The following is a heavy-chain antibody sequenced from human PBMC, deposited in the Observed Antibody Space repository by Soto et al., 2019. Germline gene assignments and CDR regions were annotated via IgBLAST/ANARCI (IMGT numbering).Heavy chain of an antibody. CDR3: ARGGRYTFDY. V-gene: IGHV4-30-4*01. J-gene: IGHJ4*02. Sequence: SETLSLTCTVSGGSISSGDYYWSWIRQPPGKGLEWIGYIYYSGSTYYNPSLKSRVTILVDTSKNQFSLKLSSVTAADTAVYYCARGGRYTFDYWGQGTLVTVSS. CDR2: IYYSGST. CDR1: GGSISSGDYY. D-gene: IGHD3-9*01.